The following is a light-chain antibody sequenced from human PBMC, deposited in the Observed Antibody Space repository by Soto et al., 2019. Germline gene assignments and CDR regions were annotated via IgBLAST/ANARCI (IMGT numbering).Light chain of an antibody. Sequence: QSALTQPASVSGSPGQSITISCTGTSSDIGGYNYVSWYQQHPGKAPKLMIYEVSNRPSGVSDRFSGSKSGNTASLTISGLQAEDEGDYYCSAFTTITTLEVFGGGTKHTVL. J-gene: IGLJ3*02. V-gene: IGLV2-14*01. CDR2: EVS. CDR3: SAFTTITTLEV. CDR1: SSDIGGYNY.